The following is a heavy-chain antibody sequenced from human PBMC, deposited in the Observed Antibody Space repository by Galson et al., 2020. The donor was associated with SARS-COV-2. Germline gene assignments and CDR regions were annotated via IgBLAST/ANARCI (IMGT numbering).Heavy chain of an antibody. CDR1: GYSSIGYY. CDR3: ASGEASDFEY. Sequence: ASVKVSCKTSGYSSIGYYMHWVRQAPGQGLERMGWMNPNSGGTKYAQKFEGRVTMTRDTSIRTAYMELDRLRHDDTAVYYCASGEASDFEYWGQGTLLSVSS. J-gene: IGHJ4*02. D-gene: IGHD2-21*01. CDR2: MNPNSGGT. V-gene: IGHV1-2*02.